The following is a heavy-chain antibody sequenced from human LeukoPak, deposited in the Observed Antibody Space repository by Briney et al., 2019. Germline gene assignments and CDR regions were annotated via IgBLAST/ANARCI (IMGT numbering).Heavy chain of an antibody. V-gene: IGHV3-23*01. CDR2: ISGSGDYT. D-gene: IGHD3-3*01. CDR3: ARDYLWSGYYYPGDAFDI. CDR1: GFTFSSYA. J-gene: IGHJ3*02. Sequence: PGGSLRLSCAASGFTFSSYAMSWVRQAPGKGLEWISAISGSGDYTYNADSVKGRFTISRDNSKNTLYLQMNSLRAEDTAVYYCARDYLWSGYYYPGDAFDIWGQGTMVTVSS.